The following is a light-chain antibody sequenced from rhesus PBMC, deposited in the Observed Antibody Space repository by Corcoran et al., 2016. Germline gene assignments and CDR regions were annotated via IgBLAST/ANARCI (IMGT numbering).Light chain of an antibody. CDR2: GAS. CDR1: QSVSSY. V-gene: IGKV3-10*01. Sequence: QVILTQSPATLSLSPGERATLSCRASQSVSSYLAWYQQKPGQAPRLLINGASSRATGIPDRVSGSGSGTDFTLHISSLEPENVVVYHCYQHTSGYSFGQGTKVEIK. J-gene: IGKJ2*01. CDR3: YQHTSGYS.